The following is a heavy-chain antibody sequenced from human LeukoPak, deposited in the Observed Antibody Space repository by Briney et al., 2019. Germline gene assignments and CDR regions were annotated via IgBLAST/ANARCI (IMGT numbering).Heavy chain of an antibody. V-gene: IGHV4-34*01. J-gene: IGHJ4*02. D-gene: IGHD4-11*01. CDR1: GGSFSGYY. Sequence: PSETLSLTCAVYGGSFSGYYWSWIRQPPGKGLEWIGEINHSGSTNYNPSLKSRVTISVDTSKNQFSLKLSSVTAADTAVYYCAGTSSGTVTNDYWGQGTLVTVSS. CDR3: AGTSSGTVTNDY. CDR2: INHSGST.